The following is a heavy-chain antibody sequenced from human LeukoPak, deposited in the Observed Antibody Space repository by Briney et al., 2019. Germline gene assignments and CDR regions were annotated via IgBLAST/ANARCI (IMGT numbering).Heavy chain of an antibody. V-gene: IGHV1-69*05. D-gene: IGHD2-15*01. CDR3: ATRPGHCSGGSCYFGS. CDR1: GYTFTSYD. Sequence: SVKVSCKASGYTFTSYDINWVRQAPGQGLEWMGSIIPMFGTSNYAQKFQGRVTVTTDESTSTAYMELSSLRSEDTAVYYCATRPGHCSGGSCYFGSWGQGTLVTVSS. CDR2: IIPMFGTS. J-gene: IGHJ4*02.